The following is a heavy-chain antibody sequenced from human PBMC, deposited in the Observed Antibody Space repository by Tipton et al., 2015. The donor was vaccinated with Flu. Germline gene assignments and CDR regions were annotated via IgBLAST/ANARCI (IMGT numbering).Heavy chain of an antibody. V-gene: IGHV4-59*08. D-gene: IGHD2-15*01. CDR3: ARQARCPGGRCSSNYYYGMDV. CDR2: VYYNGDT. Sequence: TLSLTCNVSGGSIIGYYWSWIRQAPGKGLEWIGYVYYNGDTNYNASLKSRLIISIDTSRGQLSLRLSSVTAADTAVYYCARQARCPGGRCSSNYYYGMDVWGQGTTVTVSS. J-gene: IGHJ6*02. CDR1: GGSIIGYY.